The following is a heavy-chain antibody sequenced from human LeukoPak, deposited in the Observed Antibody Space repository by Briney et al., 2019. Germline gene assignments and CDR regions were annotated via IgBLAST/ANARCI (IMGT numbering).Heavy chain of an antibody. CDR3: ARDPRIVGATGYYFDY. Sequence: GGSLRLSCAASGFTFSSYAMHWVRQAPGKGLEGVAVISYDGSNKYYADSVKGRFTISRDNSKNTLYLQMNSLRAEDTAVYYCARDPRIVGATGYYFDYWGQGTLVTVSS. V-gene: IGHV3-30-3*01. CDR1: GFTFSSYA. CDR2: ISYDGSNK. J-gene: IGHJ4*02. D-gene: IGHD1-26*01.